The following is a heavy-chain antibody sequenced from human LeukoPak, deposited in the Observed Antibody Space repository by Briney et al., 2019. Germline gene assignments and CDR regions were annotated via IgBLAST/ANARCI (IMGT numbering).Heavy chain of an antibody. D-gene: IGHD6-19*01. V-gene: IGHV5-51*01. J-gene: IGHJ4*02. CDR2: IYPGDSDT. CDR3: VSLHGNTGWYYFDY. Sequence: GESLKISCQGSGYSFTNYWIGWVRQMPGKGLEWMGIIYPGDSDTRYSPSFQGQVTISADKSISTAYLQWSSLEASDTAMYYCVSLHGNTGWYYFDYWGQGTLVTVSS. CDR1: GYSFTNYW.